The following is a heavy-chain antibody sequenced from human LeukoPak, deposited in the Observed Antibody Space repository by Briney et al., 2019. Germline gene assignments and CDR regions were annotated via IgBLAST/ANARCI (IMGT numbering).Heavy chain of an antibody. J-gene: IGHJ4*02. D-gene: IGHD2-2*01. CDR3: ARTTDTSFQSFDY. CDR1: GGSISSYY. CDR2: IYYSGST. Sequence: PSETLSLTCTVSGGSISSYYWSWIRQPPGKGLEWIGYIYYSGSTNYNPSLKSRVTISVDTSKNQFSLKLSSVTAADTAVYYCARTTDTSFQSFDYWGQGTLVTVSS. V-gene: IGHV4-59*08.